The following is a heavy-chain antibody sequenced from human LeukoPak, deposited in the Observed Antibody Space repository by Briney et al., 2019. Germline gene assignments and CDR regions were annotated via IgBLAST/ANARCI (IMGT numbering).Heavy chain of an antibody. CDR3: ARGGDYYDIDY. J-gene: IGHJ4*02. CDR2: IYYSGST. D-gene: IGHD3-22*01. Sequence: PSETLSLTCTVSGGSISSYYWSWIRQPPGKGLEWIGYIYYSGSTNYNPSLMSRVTMSVDTSKNQFSLKLSSVTAADTAVYYCARGGDYYDIDYWGQGTLVTVSS. V-gene: IGHV4-59*01. CDR1: GGSISSYY.